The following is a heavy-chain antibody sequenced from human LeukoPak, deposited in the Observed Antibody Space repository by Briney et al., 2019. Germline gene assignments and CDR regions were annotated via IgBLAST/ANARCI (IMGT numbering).Heavy chain of an antibody. J-gene: IGHJ6*03. CDR2: INPNSGGT. D-gene: IGHD6-25*01. V-gene: IGHV1-2*02. Sequence: ASVKVSCKASGYTFTGYYMHWVRQAPGQGLEWMGWINPNSGGTNYAQKFQGRVTMTRDKSISTAYMELSRLRSDDTAVYYCASRVRLVPEDYYYYMDVWGKGTTVTVSS. CDR3: ASRVRLVPEDYYYYMDV. CDR1: GYTFTGYY.